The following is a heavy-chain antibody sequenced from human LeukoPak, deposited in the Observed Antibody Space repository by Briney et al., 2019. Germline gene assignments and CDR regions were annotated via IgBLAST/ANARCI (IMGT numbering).Heavy chain of an antibody. V-gene: IGHV4-39*07. CDR2: IYYSGST. J-gene: IGHJ5*02. CDR3: ARDRRITMVRGVTRGMSWFDP. Sequence: PGGSLRLSCAASGFTFSSYWMSWIRQPPGKGLEWIGSIYYSGSTYYNPSLKSRVTISVDTSKNQFSLKLSSVTAADTAVYYCARDRRITMVRGVTRGMSWFDPWGQGTLVTVSS. CDR1: GFTFSSYW. D-gene: IGHD3-10*01.